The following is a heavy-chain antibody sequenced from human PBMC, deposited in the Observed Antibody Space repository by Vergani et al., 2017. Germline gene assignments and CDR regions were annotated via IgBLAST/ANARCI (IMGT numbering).Heavy chain of an antibody. J-gene: IGHJ4*02. CDR2: ISGSGGST. CDR1: GFTFSSYA. V-gene: IGHV3-23*01. D-gene: IGHD2-2*01. CDR3: AKSAGARLYCSSTSCPNDY. Sequence: EVQLLESGGGLVQPGGSLRLSCAASGFTFSSYAMSWVRQAPGKGLEWVSAISGSGGSTYYADSVKGRFTISRDNSKNTLYLQMNSLRAEDTAVYYCAKSAGARLYCSSTSCPNDYWGQGNLVTVSS.